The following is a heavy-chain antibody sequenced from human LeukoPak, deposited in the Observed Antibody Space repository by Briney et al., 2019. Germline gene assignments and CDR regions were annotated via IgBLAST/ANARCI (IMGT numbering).Heavy chain of an antibody. V-gene: IGHV4-39*07. CDR2: IYYSGST. CDR3: ARGSYDSSGYYRSY. D-gene: IGHD3-22*01. J-gene: IGHJ4*02. Sequence: SETLSLTCTVSGGSISSYYWGWIRQPPGKGLEWIGSIYYSGSTYYNPSLKSRVTISVDTSKNQFSLKLSSVTAADTAVYYCARGSYDSSGYYRSYWGQGTLVTVSS. CDR1: GGSISSYY.